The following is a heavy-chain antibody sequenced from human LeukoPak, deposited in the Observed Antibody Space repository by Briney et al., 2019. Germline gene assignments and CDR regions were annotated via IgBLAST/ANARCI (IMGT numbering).Heavy chain of an antibody. D-gene: IGHD6-13*01. CDR3: ARVPSGIAAAEGDY. V-gene: IGHV4-59*01. CDR2: IYYSGST. Sequence: SETLCLTCTVSGGSISSYYWSWIRQPPGKGLEWIGYIYYSGSTNYNPSLKSRVTISVDTSKNQFSLKLSSVTAADTAVYYCARVPSGIAAAEGDYWGQGTLVTVSS. CDR1: GGSISSYY. J-gene: IGHJ4*02.